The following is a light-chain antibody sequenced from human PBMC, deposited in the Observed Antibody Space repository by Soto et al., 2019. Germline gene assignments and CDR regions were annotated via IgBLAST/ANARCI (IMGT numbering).Light chain of an antibody. J-gene: IGLJ3*02. CDR1: SGHSTYI. V-gene: IGLV4-60*02. CDR3: ETWDSNTRV. CDR2: LEGSGRY. Sequence: QPVLTQSSSASASLGSSVKLTCTLSSGHSTYIIAWHQQQPGKAPRYLMNLEGSGRYNRGGGVPDRFSGSSSGADRYLTISNLQFEDEADYYCETWDSNTRVFGGGTKLTVL.